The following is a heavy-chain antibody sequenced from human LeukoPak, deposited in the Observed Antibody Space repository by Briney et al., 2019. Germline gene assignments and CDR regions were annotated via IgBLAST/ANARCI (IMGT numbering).Heavy chain of an antibody. CDR3: ARHTVTTPDDAFDI. D-gene: IGHD4-17*01. J-gene: IGHJ3*02. CDR1: GFTFSDYY. CDR2: ISSSGSTI. V-gene: IGHV3-11*01. Sequence: GSLRLYRAASGFTFSDYYMSWIRQAPGKGLEWVSYISSSGSTIYYADSVKGRFTISRDNAKNSLYLQMNSLRAEDTAVYYCARHTVTTPDDAFDIWGQGTMVTVSS.